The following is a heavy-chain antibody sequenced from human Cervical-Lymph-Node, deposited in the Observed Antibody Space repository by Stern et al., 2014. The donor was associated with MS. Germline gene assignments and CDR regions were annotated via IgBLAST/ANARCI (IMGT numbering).Heavy chain of an antibody. CDR1: GFSLNTIGEG. CDR3: AHSSLSVGVSFDY. V-gene: IGHV2-5*02. D-gene: IGHD3-10*01. Sequence: QVTLRESGPTLVKPTQTLTLTCRVSGFSLNTIGEGVGWIRQPPGKALEGLALIYWDDDRRYSPSLKDRLTITKDTSKNLVVLKMTNMDPQDTATYYCAHSSLSVGVSFDYWGQGTLITVSS. J-gene: IGHJ4*02. CDR2: IYWDDDR.